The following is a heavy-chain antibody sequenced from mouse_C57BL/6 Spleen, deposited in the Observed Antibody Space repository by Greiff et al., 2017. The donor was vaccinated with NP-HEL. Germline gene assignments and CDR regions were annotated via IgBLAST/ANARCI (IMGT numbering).Heavy chain of an antibody. J-gene: IGHJ2*01. CDR3: ASKSPPYY. CDR1: GYTFTSYW. Sequence: QVQLKQPGAELVKPGASVKLSCKASGYTFTSYWMQWVKQRPGQGLEWIGEIDPSDSYTNYNQKFKGKATLTVDTSSSTAYMQLSSLTSEDSAVYYCASKSPPYYWGQGTTLTVSS. CDR2: IDPSDSYT. V-gene: IGHV1-50*01.